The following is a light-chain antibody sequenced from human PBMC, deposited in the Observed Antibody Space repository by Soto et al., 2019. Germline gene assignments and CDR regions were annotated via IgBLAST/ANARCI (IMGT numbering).Light chain of an antibody. CDR1: QTVSSN. V-gene: IGKV3-15*01. CDR3: QQYNYWPRT. Sequence: ETVMTQSPATLSVSPGERATLSCRASQTVSSNLAWYQQKPGQAPRLLVYGASARATGIPARFSGSGSGTEFTLPISSLQSEDFAVYYCQQYNYWPRTFGQGTKVEIK. CDR2: GAS. J-gene: IGKJ1*01.